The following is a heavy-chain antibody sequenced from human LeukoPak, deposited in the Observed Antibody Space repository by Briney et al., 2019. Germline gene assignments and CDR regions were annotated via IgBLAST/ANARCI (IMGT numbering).Heavy chain of an antibody. CDR1: GGSFSGYY. V-gene: IGHV4-34*01. Sequence: ASETLSLTCAVSGGSFSGYYWIWIRQPPGKGLEWIGEINHSGSANYNPSLMSRVTISLDTSKNHFSLNLSSVTAADTAVYYCARGQGTVTTHWGQGTLVTVSS. CDR3: ARGQGTVTTH. CDR2: INHSGSA. D-gene: IGHD4-17*01. J-gene: IGHJ4*02.